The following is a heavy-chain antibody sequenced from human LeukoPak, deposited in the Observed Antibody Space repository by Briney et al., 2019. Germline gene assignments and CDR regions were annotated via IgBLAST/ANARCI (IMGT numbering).Heavy chain of an antibody. J-gene: IGHJ4*02. CDR1: GFTLSSSA. D-gene: IGHD1-26*01. CDR2: ISGSGTAT. Sequence: GGSLRLSCAASGFTLSSSAVSWVRQAPGKGLDWVSLISGSGTATNYADSVKGRFTISGDNSRNTLYLQMNSLRAEDTAVYYCAKADRTGYSGGYQIDYWGQGTLVTVSS. V-gene: IGHV3-23*01. CDR3: AKADRTGYSGGYQIDY.